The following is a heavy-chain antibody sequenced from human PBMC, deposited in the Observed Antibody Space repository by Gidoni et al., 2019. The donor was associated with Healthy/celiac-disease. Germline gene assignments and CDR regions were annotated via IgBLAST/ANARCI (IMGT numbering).Heavy chain of an antibody. CDR2: ISAYQGKT. CDR1: GYTFTSFG. V-gene: IGHV1-18*01. Sequence: QVQLVQSGAEVKKPGASVKVSCNADGYTFTSFGLRWVRQAPGQGLEWMGWISAYQGKTNDAQKLQGRVTMTTDTSTSTAYMELRSLRSDDTAVYYCARDRGPTVTTYYYYYGMDVWGQGTTVTVSS. D-gene: IGHD4-17*01. J-gene: IGHJ6*02. CDR3: ARDRGPTVTTYYYYYGMDV.